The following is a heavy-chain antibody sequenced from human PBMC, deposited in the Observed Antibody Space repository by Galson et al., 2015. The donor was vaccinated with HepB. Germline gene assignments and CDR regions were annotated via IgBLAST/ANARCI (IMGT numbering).Heavy chain of an antibody. Sequence: SLRLSCAASGFTVSSNYMSWVRQAPGKGLEWVSVIYSGGSTYYADSVKGRFTISRHNSKNTLYLQMNSLRAEDTAVYYCARDVVWGGDAFDIWGQGTMVTVSS. J-gene: IGHJ3*02. CDR1: GFTVSSNY. CDR3: ARDVVWGGDAFDI. V-gene: IGHV3-53*04. D-gene: IGHD3-16*01. CDR2: IYSGGST.